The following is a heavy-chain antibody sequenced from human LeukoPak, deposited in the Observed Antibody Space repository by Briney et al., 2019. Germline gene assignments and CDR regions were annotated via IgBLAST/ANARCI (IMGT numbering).Heavy chain of an antibody. J-gene: IGHJ6*02. CDR3: ARVLYCSGGSCYSGDYYGMDV. CDR1: GYTFTGYY. D-gene: IGHD2-15*01. CDR2: INPNSGGT. V-gene: IGHV1-2*02. Sequence: ASVKVSCKASGYTFTGYYIHWVRQAPGQGLEWMGWINPNSGGTNYAQKFQGRVTMTRDTSISTAYMELSRLRSDDTAVYYCARVLYCSGGSCYSGDYYGMDVWGQGTTVTVSS.